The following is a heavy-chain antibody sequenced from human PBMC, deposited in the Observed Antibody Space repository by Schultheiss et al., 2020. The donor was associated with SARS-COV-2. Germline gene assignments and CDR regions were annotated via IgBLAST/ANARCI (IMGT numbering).Heavy chain of an antibody. J-gene: IGHJ4*02. CDR1: GFTFSSYW. V-gene: IGHV3-7*01. CDR2: IKQDGSEK. CDR3: ARDHHGQWLGIDY. Sequence: GGSLRLSCAASGFTFSSYWMSWVRQAPGKGLEWVANIKQDGSEKYYVDSVKGRFTISRDNAKNSLYLQMNSLRAEDTAVYYSARDHHGQWLGIDYWGQGTLVTVSS. D-gene: IGHD6-19*01.